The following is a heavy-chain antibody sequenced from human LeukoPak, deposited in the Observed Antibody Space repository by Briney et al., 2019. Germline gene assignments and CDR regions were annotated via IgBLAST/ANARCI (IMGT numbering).Heavy chain of an antibody. D-gene: IGHD3-10*01. CDR2: IIPMLGTA. CDR1: GGTFSNFA. CDR3: AHPDSGSYYSGMDV. Sequence: GASVKVSCKTSGGTFSNFAIVWVRQAPGQGLEWMGGIIPMLGTAHYAQRFQGRVTITADESTTTAYMELSSLRSEDTAVYYCAHPDSGSYYSGMDVWGQGTTVTVSS. V-gene: IGHV1-69*13. J-gene: IGHJ6*02.